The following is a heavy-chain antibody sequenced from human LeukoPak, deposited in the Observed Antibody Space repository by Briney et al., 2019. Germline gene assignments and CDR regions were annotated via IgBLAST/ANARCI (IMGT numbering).Heavy chain of an antibody. CDR2: ISYDGSNK. D-gene: IGHD3-9*01. Sequence: AGSLSLSCAASGFTFSSYAMLWVRQGPGKGLEWVAVISYDGSNKYYADSVKGRFTISRDKAKNTLYLQMNSLRAEDTAVYDCARDGLAYYDILTGTLDYWGQGTLVTVSS. CDR3: ARDGLAYYDILTGTLDY. J-gene: IGHJ4*02. CDR1: GFTFSSYA. V-gene: IGHV3-30*04.